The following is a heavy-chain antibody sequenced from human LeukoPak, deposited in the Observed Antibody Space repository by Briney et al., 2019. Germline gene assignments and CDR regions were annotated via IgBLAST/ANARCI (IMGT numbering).Heavy chain of an antibody. D-gene: IGHD5-24*01. CDR3: ARRRDGYNHFQTFDY. Sequence: SETLSLTCAVYGGSFSGYYWSWIRQPPGKGLEWIGEINHSGSTNYNPSLKSRVTISVDTSKNQFSLKLSSVTAADTAVYYCARRRDGYNHFQTFDYWGQGTLVTVSS. V-gene: IGHV4-34*01. CDR2: INHSGST. CDR1: GGSFSGYY. J-gene: IGHJ4*02.